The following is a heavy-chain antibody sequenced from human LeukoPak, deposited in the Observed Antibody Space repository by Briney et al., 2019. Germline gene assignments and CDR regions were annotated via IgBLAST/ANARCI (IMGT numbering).Heavy chain of an antibody. CDR3: ARGYCSSTSCTNDY. CDR1: GFXLSTYD. Sequence: GGSLRLSCVASGFXLSTYDMYWVRQAPGKGLEYVSAITSNGGTTYYANSVKGRFTISRDNSKNTLYLQMGSLRAEDMAVYYCARGYCSSTSCTNDYWGQGTLATVSS. D-gene: IGHD2-2*01. V-gene: IGHV3-64*01. J-gene: IGHJ4*02. CDR2: ITSNGGTT.